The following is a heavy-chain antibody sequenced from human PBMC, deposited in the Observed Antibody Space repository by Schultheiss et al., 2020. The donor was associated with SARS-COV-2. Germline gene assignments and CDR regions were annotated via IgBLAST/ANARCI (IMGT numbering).Heavy chain of an antibody. CDR2: IYYSGST. J-gene: IGHJ1*01. CDR1: GGSISSYY. CDR3: ARVSSSSRGDFQH. Sequence: SETLSLTCTVSGGSISSYYWSWIRQPAGKGLEWIGRIYYSGSTNYNPSLKSRVTISVDTSKNQFSLKLSSVTAADTAVYYCARVSSSSRGDFQHWGQGTLVTVSS. D-gene: IGHD6-6*01. V-gene: IGHV4-4*07.